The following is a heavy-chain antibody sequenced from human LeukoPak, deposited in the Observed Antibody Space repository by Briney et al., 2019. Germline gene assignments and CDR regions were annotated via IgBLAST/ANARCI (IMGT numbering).Heavy chain of an antibody. CDR2: ISSSSNAM. D-gene: IGHD1-26*01. J-gene: IGHJ4*02. V-gene: IGHV3-48*02. CDR3: ARDRSGNYFTPDY. Sequence: GRSLRLSCAASGFTFSSNNTNWVRQAPGKGLEWVSYISSSSNAMYYADSVKGRFTISRDNAKNSLYLQMISLRDEDTAVYYCARDRSGNYFTPDYWGQGTLVTVSS. CDR1: GFTFSSNN.